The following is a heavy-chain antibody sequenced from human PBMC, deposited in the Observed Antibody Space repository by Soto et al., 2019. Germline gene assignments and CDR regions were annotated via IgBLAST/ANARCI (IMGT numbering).Heavy chain of an antibody. CDR2: ISSSSSYI. D-gene: IGHD3-3*01. Sequence: EVQLVESGGGLVKPGGSLRLSCAASGFTFSSYSMNWVRQAPGKGLEWVSSISSSSSYIYYADSVKGRFTISRDNAKNLLYMQMNTLRAEDTAVYYCSRDNFAPTPITYYDFWSGYFRDLDYWGQGTLVTVSA. V-gene: IGHV3-21*01. CDR1: GFTFSSYS. J-gene: IGHJ4*02. CDR3: SRDNFAPTPITYYDFWSGYFRDLDY.